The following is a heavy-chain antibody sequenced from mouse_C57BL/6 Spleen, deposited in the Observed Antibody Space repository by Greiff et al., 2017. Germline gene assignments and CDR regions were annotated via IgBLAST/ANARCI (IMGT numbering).Heavy chain of an antibody. V-gene: IGHV1-64*01. CDR2: INPNSGST. J-gene: IGHJ2*01. D-gene: IGHD1-1*01. Sequence: QVQLQQPGAELVKPGASVKLSCKASGYTFTSYWMHWVKQRPGQGLEWIGMINPNSGSTNYNEKFKSKATLTVDKSSSTAYMQLSSLTAEDSAVYYCARSYYYGSSYEEFGYWGQGTTLTVSS. CDR1: GYTFTSYW. CDR3: ARSYYYGSSYEEFGY.